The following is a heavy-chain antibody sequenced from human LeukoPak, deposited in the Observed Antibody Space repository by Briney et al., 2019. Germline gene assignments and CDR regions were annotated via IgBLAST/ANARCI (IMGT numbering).Heavy chain of an antibody. D-gene: IGHD3-22*01. V-gene: IGHV4-59*01. J-gene: IGHJ3*02. CDR3: ARTYYYDSSGYYLWCAFDI. CDR2: IYYSGST. CDR1: GGSISSYY. Sequence: SETLSLTCTVSGGSISSYYWSWIRQPPGKELEWIGYIYYSGSTNYNPSLKSRVTISVDTSKNQFSLKLSSVTAADTAVYYCARTYYYDSSGYYLWCAFDIWGQGTMVTVSS.